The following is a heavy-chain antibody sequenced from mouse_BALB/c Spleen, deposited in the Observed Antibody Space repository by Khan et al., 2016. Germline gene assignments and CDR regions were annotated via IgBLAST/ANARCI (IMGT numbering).Heavy chain of an antibody. J-gene: IGHJ2*01. CDR3: ARFTTVVATGDY. D-gene: IGHD1-1*01. CDR1: GYTFTSYW. Sequence: QVQLQQSGAELAKPGASVKLSCKASGYTFTSYWMHWVKQRPGQGLEWIGYINPSTGYTEYNQKFKDKATLTADKSSSPAYMQLISLTSEDSAVYYCARFTTVVATGDYWGQGTTLTVSS. V-gene: IGHV1-7*01. CDR2: INPSTGYT.